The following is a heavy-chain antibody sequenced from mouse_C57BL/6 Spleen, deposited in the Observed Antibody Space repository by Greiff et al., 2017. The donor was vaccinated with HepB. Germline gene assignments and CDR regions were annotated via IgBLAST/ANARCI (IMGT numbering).Heavy chain of an antibody. CDR3: TRVSYSNYLDY. J-gene: IGHJ2*01. CDR2: ISSGGDYI. CDR1: GFTFSSYA. Sequence: DVQLVESGEGLVKPGGSLKLSCAASGFTFSSYAMSWVRQTPEKRLEWVAYISSGGDYIYYADTVKGRFTISRDNARNTLYLQMSSLKSEDTAMYYCTRVSYSNYLDYWGQGTTLTVSS. V-gene: IGHV5-9-1*02. D-gene: IGHD2-5*01.